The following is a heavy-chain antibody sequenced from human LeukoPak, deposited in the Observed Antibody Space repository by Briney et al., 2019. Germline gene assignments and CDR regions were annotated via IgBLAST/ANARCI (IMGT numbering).Heavy chain of an antibody. CDR3: ARELAAHLDY. D-gene: IGHD6-6*01. V-gene: IGHV3-30-3*01. CDR2: ISYDGSNK. J-gene: IGHJ4*02. CDR1: GFTFSSYA. Sequence: PGRSLRLSCAASGFTFSSYAMHWVRQAPGKGLEWVAVISYDGSNKYYADSVKGRFTISRDNSKNTLYLQMNSLRAGDTAVYYCARELAAHLDYWGQGTLVTVSS.